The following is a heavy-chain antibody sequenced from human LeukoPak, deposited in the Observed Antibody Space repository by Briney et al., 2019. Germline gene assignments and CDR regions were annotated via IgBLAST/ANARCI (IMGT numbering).Heavy chain of an antibody. Sequence: KPGGSLRLSCAASGFTFSDYYMSWIRQAPGKGLEWISYISSRGSTIYYADSVKGRLTISRDNAKSSLYLQMNSLRAEDTAVYYCARVRGSYSSDYWGQGTLVTVSS. CDR1: GFTFSDYY. CDR2: ISSRGSTI. V-gene: IGHV3-11*04. D-gene: IGHD3-10*01. CDR3: ARVRGSYSSDY. J-gene: IGHJ4*02.